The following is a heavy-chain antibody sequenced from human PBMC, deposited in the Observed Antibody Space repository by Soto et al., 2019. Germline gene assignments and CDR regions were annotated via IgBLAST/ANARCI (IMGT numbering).Heavy chain of an antibody. CDR3: SRDDFEYSSVCAY. J-gene: IGHJ1*01. Sequence: GGSLRISCAASGFTFSSYSMNWVRQAPGKGLEWVSSISSSSYIYYADSVKGRFTISRDNAKNSLYLQMNSLRAEDTAVYYFSRDDFEYSSVCAYSGQGTLVTVSS. D-gene: IGHD6-19*01. CDR2: ISSSSYI. CDR1: GFTFSSYS. V-gene: IGHV3-21*01.